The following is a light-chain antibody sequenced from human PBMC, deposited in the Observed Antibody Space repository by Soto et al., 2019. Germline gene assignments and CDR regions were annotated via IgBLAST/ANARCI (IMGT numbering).Light chain of an antibody. CDR3: SSYTSSSTLL. Sequence: QSALTQPASVSGSPGQSITISCTGTSSDVGGYNYVSWYQQHPGKAPKLMIYDVSNRPSGVSNRFSGPKSGNTASLTISGLQAEDEADYYCSSYTSSSTLLFGTGTKLTVL. CDR2: DVS. J-gene: IGLJ1*01. V-gene: IGLV2-14*01. CDR1: SSDVGGYNY.